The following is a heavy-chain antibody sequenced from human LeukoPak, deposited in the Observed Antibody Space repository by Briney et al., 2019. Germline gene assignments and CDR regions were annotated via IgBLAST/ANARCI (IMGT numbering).Heavy chain of an antibody. CDR1: GDSLSSNSVT. D-gene: IGHD2-2*01. CDR2: TYYRSTWYN. V-gene: IGHV6-1*01. Sequence: SQTLSLTCAISGDSLSSNSVTWNWIRQSPARGLEWLGRTYYRSTWYNDYAVSVRGRITVNPDTSKNQFSLHLNSVTPEDTAVYYCARRLTQYDCFDPWGQGILVTVSS. CDR3: ARRLTQYDCFDP. J-gene: IGHJ5*02.